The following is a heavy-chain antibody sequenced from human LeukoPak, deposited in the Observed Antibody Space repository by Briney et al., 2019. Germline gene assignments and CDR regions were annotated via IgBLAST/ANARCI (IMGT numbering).Heavy chain of an antibody. CDR2: IYTSGST. CDR1: GGSISSGSYF. D-gene: IGHD3-22*01. V-gene: IGHV4-61*02. CDR3: AREQWAYRSYYASSGYHDY. J-gene: IGHJ4*02. Sequence: SETLSLTCTVSGGSISSGSYFWSWIRQPAGKGLEWIGRIYTSGSTNYSPPLKSRVTISVDTSRNQFSLNLTSVTAADTAMYYCAREQWAYRSYYASSGYHDYWGQGTLVTVSS.